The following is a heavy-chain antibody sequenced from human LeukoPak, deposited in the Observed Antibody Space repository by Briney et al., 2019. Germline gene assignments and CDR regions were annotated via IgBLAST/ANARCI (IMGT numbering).Heavy chain of an antibody. V-gene: IGHV3-48*03. CDR1: GFTFSSYE. CDR2: ISSSGSTI. CDR3: ARDRRRFLEWLFLDY. J-gene: IGHJ4*02. D-gene: IGHD3-3*01. Sequence: GGSLRLSCAASGFTFSSYEMDWVRQAPGKGLEWVSYISSSGSTIYYADSVKGRFTISRDNAKNSLYLQMNSLRAEDTAVYYCARDRRRFLEWLFLDYWGQGTLVTVSS.